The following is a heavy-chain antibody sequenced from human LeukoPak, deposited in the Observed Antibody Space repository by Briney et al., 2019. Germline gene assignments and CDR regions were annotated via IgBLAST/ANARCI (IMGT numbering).Heavy chain of an antibody. V-gene: IGHV4-59*01. CDR1: GGSISSYY. CDR3: ARVLSGSYHY. CDR2: IYYSGST. D-gene: IGHD1-26*01. Sequence: PSETLSLTCAVSGGSISSYYWSWIRQPPGKGLEWIGYIYYSGSTNYNPSLKSRVTISVDTSKNQFSLKLSSVTAADTAVYYCARVLSGSYHYWGQGTLVTVSS. J-gene: IGHJ4*02.